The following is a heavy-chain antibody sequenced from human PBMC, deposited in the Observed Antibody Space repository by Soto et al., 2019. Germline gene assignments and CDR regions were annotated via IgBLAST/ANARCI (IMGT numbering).Heavy chain of an antibody. CDR3: ASLGDAYYYGSGSFRNWFAP. CDR1: GFTFSSYA. V-gene: IGHV3-30-3*01. J-gene: IGHJ5*02. Sequence: QVQLVGSGGGVVQPGRSLRLSCAAAGFTFSSYAMHWVLQAPGKRLEWVAVISYDGSNKDYADTVKGRFTISRDNSKKTMYLQMNSLRAEDTAVYCCASLGDAYYYGSGSFRNWFAPWGHGTLVTVSS. D-gene: IGHD3-10*01. CDR2: ISYDGSNK.